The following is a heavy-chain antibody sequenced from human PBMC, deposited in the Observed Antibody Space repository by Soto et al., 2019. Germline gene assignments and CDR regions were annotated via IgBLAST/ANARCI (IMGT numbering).Heavy chain of an antibody. J-gene: IGHJ3*02. CDR3: ARHPTAMQDAFDI. D-gene: IGHD5-18*01. CDR1: GYSFTSYW. CDR2: IYPGDSDT. Sequence: PGESLKISCKGSGYSFTSYWIGWVRQMPGKGLEWMGIIYPGDSDTRYSPSFQGQVTISADKSISTAYLQWSSLKASDTAMYYCARHPTAMQDAFDIWGQGTMVTVSS. V-gene: IGHV5-51*01.